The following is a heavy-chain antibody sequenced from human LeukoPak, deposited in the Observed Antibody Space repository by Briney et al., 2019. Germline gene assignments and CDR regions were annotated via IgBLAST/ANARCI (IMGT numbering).Heavy chain of an antibody. V-gene: IGHV3-30*18. CDR2: ISYDGSNK. Sequence: PGGSLRLSCAASGFTFSSYGMHWVRQAPGKGLEWVAVISYDGSNKYYADSVKGRFTISRDNSKNTLYLQMSSLRAEDTAVYYCAKGLGYCSGGSCSEVDYWGQGTLVTVSS. D-gene: IGHD2-15*01. CDR1: GFTFSSYG. J-gene: IGHJ4*02. CDR3: AKGLGYCSGGSCSEVDY.